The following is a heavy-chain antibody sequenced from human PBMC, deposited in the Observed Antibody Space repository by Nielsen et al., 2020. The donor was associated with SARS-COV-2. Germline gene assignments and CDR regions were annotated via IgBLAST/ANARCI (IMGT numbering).Heavy chain of an antibody. D-gene: IGHD6-19*01. V-gene: IGHV4-39*07. CDR2: IYYSGST. J-gene: IGHJ6*02. Sequence: WIRQPPGKGLEWIGSIYYSGSTYYNPSLKSRVTISVDKSKNQFSLKLSSVTAADTAVYYCARESVAGTEGYYYYYGMDVWGQGTTVTVSS. CDR3: ARESVAGTEGYYYYYGMDV.